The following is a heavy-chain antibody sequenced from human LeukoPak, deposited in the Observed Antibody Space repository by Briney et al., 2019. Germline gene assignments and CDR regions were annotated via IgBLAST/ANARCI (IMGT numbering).Heavy chain of an antibody. D-gene: IGHD4-17*01. Sequence: GGSLRLSCAASGFTFSDYYMSWIRQAPGKGLKWVSYISSSGSTIYYADSVKGRFTISRDNAKNSLYLQMNSLRAEDTAVYYCAKHRDYLGRTFTDYWGQGTLVTVSS. J-gene: IGHJ4*02. CDR2: ISSSGSTI. CDR1: GFTFSDYY. CDR3: AKHRDYLGRTFTDY. V-gene: IGHV3-11*01.